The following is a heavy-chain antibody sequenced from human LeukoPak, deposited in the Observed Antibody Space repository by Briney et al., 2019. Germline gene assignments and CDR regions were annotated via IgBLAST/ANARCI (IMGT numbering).Heavy chain of an antibody. Sequence: PSETLSLTCTVSGGSISTYYWTWMRQPPGKGLEWIGFVYYTGNTNYNPSLKSRVTISVATSKNQFSLKLRSVTAADTAVYYCARHSRSGYGDYESAFDIWGQGTMVTVSS. CDR2: VYYTGNT. V-gene: IGHV4-59*08. J-gene: IGHJ3*02. CDR1: GGSISTYY. D-gene: IGHD5-12*01. CDR3: ARHSRSGYGDYESAFDI.